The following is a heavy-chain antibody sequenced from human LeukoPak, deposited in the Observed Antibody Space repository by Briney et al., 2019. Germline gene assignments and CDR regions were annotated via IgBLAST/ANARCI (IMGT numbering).Heavy chain of an antibody. CDR2: INAGNGNT. V-gene: IGHV1-3*01. D-gene: IGHD3-22*01. CDR3: ARETMPYDSSGYYGRRDRAFDY. J-gene: IGHJ4*02. Sequence: ASVKVSCKASGHTFTSYAMHWVRQSPGQRLEWMGWINAGNGNTKYSQKFQGRVTITRDTSASTAYMELSSLRSEDTAVYYCARETMPYDSSGYYGRRDRAFDYWGQGTLVTVSS. CDR1: GHTFTSYA.